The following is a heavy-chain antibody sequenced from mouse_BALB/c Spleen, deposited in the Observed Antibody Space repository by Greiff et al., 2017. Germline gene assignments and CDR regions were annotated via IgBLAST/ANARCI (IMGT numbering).Heavy chain of an antibody. Sequence: EVQLVESGPGLVKPSQSLSLTCTVTGYSITSDYAWNWIRQFPGNKLEWMGYISYSGSTSYNPSLKSRISITRDTSKNQFFLQLNSVTTEDTATYYCATTVVARNYAMDYWGQGTSVTVSS. V-gene: IGHV3-2*02. CDR3: ATTVVARNYAMDY. CDR2: ISYSGST. CDR1: GYSITSDYA. J-gene: IGHJ4*01. D-gene: IGHD1-1*01.